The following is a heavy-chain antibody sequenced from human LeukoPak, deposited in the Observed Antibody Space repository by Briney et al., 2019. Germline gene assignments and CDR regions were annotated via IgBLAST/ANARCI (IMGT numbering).Heavy chain of an antibody. V-gene: IGHV1-18*01. CDR3: ARDRTMIVLAIHAFDI. D-gene: IGHD3-22*01. CDR1: GYTFTSYG. Sequence: GASVKVSCKASGYTFTSYGISWVRQAPGQGLEWMGWISAYNGNTNYAQKLQGRVTMTTDTSTSPASMELRSLRSDDTAVYYCARDRTMIVLAIHAFDIWGQGTMVTVSS. J-gene: IGHJ3*02. CDR2: ISAYNGNT.